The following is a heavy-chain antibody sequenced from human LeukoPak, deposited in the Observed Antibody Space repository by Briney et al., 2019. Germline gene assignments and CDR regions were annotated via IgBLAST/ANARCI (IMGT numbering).Heavy chain of an antibody. CDR1: GFTFTSHA. Sequence: PGGSLRLSCAASGFTFTSHAMTWVRQAPGKGLEWVCTTGISSVNTLCADSVNGRFSISRDNSRNTLDLQMNNLRVDDTAVYYCATGDGIGKPPRAYYFANCRQGTLVTVSS. D-gene: IGHD5-24*01. CDR3: ATGDGIGKPPRAYYFAN. CDR2: TGISSVNT. V-gene: IGHV3-23*01. J-gene: IGHJ4*02.